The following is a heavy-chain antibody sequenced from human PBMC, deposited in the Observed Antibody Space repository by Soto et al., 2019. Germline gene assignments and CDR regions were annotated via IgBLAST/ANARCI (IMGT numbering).Heavy chain of an antibody. CDR1: GYTFTSYD. J-gene: IGHJ6*02. Sequence: QVQLVQSGAEVKKPGASVKVSCKASGYTFTSYDINWVRQATGQGLEWMGWMNPNSGNTGYAQKFQGRATMTRTTSITTAYLELSSLRSDDTAVYYCSCTVTNYYYYGMDVWGQGTTVTVSS. CDR3: SCTVTNYYYYGMDV. D-gene: IGHD4-4*01. CDR2: MNPNSGNT. V-gene: IGHV1-8*01.